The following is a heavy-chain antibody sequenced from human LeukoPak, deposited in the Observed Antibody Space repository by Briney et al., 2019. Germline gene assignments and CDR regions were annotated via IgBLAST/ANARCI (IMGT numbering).Heavy chain of an antibody. CDR2: IIPIFGTA. Sequence: GSSVKVSCKASGGTFSSYAISWVRQAPGQGLEWMGGIIPIFGTANYAQKFQGRVTITTDESTSTAYMELSSLRSEDTAVYYCARDLRYSGSYYLAFDIWGQGTMVTVSS. J-gene: IGHJ3*02. V-gene: IGHV1-69*05. D-gene: IGHD1-26*01. CDR3: ARDLRYSGSYYLAFDI. CDR1: GGTFSSYA.